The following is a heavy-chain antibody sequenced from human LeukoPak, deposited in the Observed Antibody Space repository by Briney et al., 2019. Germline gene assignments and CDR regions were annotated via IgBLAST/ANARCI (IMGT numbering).Heavy chain of an antibody. CDR2: TRNKANSYTT. CDR3: ARGEMAREAFDI. J-gene: IGHJ3*02. CDR1: GFTFSDHY. Sequence: GGSLRLSCAASGFTFSDHYMDWVRQAPGKGLEWVGRTRNKANSYTTEYAASVKGRFTISRDDSKNSLYLQMNSLKTEDTAVYYCARGEMAREAFDIWGQGTMVTVSS. V-gene: IGHV3-72*01. D-gene: IGHD5-24*01.